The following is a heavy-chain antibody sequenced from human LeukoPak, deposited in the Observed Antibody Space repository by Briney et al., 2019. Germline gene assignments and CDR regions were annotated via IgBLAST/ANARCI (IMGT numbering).Heavy chain of an antibody. CDR2: IYTSGST. CDR3: ARDIRDYYDSSGYSYYYYMDV. CDR1: GGSISSYY. D-gene: IGHD3-22*01. Sequence: TSETLSLTCTVSGGSISSYYWSWIRQPPGKGLEWIGRIYTSGSTNYNPSLKSRVTMSVDTSKNQFSLKLSSVTAADTAVYYCARDIRDYYDSSGYSYYYYMDVWGKGTTVTISS. V-gene: IGHV4-4*07. J-gene: IGHJ6*03.